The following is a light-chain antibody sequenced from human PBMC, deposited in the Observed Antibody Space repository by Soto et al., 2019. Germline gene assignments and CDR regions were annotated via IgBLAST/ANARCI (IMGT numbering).Light chain of an antibody. J-gene: IGKJ4*01. V-gene: IGKV1-33*01. CDR1: KDISNY. CDR2: DES. Sequence: DIQMTQSPSSLSASVGDRGTITCQASKDISNYLNWYQQRPGKAPKLLIYDESNFETGVLSRFSGRGYGTDFTFTISSMQPADSATYYCQQYDNLPLTFSGGTKVEIK. CDR3: QQYDNLPLT.